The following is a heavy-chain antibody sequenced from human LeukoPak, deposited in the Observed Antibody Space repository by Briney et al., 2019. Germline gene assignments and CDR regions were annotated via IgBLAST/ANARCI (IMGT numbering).Heavy chain of an antibody. D-gene: IGHD2-21*01. J-gene: IGHJ4*02. Sequence: GGSLRLSCAASGFTFSSYVMSWVRQAPGKGLEWVSRINSDGSSTSYADSVKGRFTISRDNAKNTLYLQMNSLRAEDTAVYYCARAYCGGDCFDYWGQGTLVTVSS. CDR1: GFTFSSYV. V-gene: IGHV3-74*01. CDR3: ARAYCGGDCFDY. CDR2: INSDGSST.